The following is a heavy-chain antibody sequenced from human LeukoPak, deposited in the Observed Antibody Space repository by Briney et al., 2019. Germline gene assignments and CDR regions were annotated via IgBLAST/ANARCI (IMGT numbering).Heavy chain of an antibody. Sequence: PGGSLRLSCAASGFTFSSYGMHWVRQAPGKGLEWVAVISYDGSNKYYADSVKGRFTISRDNSKNTLYLQMNSLRAEDTAVYYCASNRYSSSWYFDYWGQGTLVTVSS. D-gene: IGHD6-13*01. V-gene: IGHV3-30*03. J-gene: IGHJ4*02. CDR3: ASNRYSSSWYFDY. CDR2: ISYDGSNK. CDR1: GFTFSSYG.